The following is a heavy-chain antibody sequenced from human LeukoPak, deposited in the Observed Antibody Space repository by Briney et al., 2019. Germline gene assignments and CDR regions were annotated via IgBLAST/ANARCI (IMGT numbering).Heavy chain of an antibody. CDR3: AKDGLPEGFGDSMDV. CDR2: IKKDGSEK. J-gene: IGHJ6*03. CDR1: GFTFSNYW. V-gene: IGHV3-7*01. Sequence: GGSLRLSCAASGFTFSNYWMSWVRQAPGKGLEGVANIKKDGSEKKYVDSVKGRFTISRDNAENSLHLQMNSLRAEDTAVYYCAKDGLPEGFGDSMDVWGKGTTVTISS. D-gene: IGHD3-10*01.